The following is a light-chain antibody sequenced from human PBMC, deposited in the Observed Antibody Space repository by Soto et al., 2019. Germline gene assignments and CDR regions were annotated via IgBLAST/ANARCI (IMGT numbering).Light chain of an antibody. Sequence: DIVXXQSPDSLAVSLGERATINCKSSQTVLYSSTNKNYLSWHQLKPGQPPKLLIYWASTRESGVPDRFSGSGSGTDFTLTISSLQAEDVAVYYCQQYHSTPYTFGQGTKLEIK. CDR3: QQYHSTPYT. J-gene: IGKJ2*01. CDR1: QTVLYSSTNKNY. V-gene: IGKV4-1*01. CDR2: WAS.